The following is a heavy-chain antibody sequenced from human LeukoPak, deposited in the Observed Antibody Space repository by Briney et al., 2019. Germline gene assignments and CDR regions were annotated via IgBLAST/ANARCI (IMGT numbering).Heavy chain of an antibody. CDR2: IYTSGST. J-gene: IGHJ5*02. Sequence: PSETLSLTCTVSGGSISSYYWSWIRQPAGKGLEWIGRIYTSGSTNYNPSLKSRVTMSVDTSKNQFSLKLSSVTAADTAVYYCARASVKADIVVVPAVYNWFDPWGQGTLVTVSS. CDR3: ARASVKADIVVVPAVYNWFDP. D-gene: IGHD2-2*01. V-gene: IGHV4-4*07. CDR1: GGSISSYY.